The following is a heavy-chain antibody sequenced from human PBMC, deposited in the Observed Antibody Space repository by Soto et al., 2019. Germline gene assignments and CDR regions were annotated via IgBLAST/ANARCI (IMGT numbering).Heavy chain of an antibody. V-gene: IGHV3-23*01. Sequence: GGSLRLSCAASGFTFSSCAMGWVRQAPGKGLEWVSGISGGGKNTYYADSVKGRIAISRDNSKSTLYLQMNSLRVEDTALYYCAKFEGGVSGPVDYWGQGTLVTVSS. D-gene: IGHD1-26*01. CDR2: ISGGGKNT. CDR3: AKFEGGVSGPVDY. CDR1: GFTFSSCA. J-gene: IGHJ4*02.